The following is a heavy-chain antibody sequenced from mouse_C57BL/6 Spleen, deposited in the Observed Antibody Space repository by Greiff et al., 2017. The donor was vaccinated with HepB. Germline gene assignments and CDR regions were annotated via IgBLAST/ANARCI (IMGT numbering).Heavy chain of an antibody. CDR2: INPNNGGT. Sequence: EVQLQQSGPELVKPGASVKMSCKASGYTFTDYNMHWVKQSHGKSLEWIGYINPNNGGTSYNQKFKGKATLTVNKSSSTAYMELRSLTSEDSAVYYCASYYYGSSYVGYWYFDVWGTGTTVTVSS. CDR3: ASYYYGSSYVGYWYFDV. D-gene: IGHD1-1*01. V-gene: IGHV1-22*01. J-gene: IGHJ1*03. CDR1: GYTFTDYN.